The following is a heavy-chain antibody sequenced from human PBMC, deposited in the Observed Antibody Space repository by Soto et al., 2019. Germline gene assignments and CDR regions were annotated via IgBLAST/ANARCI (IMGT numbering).Heavy chain of an antibody. Sequence: SETLSLTCTVSGGSISSGDYYWSWIRQPPGKGLEWIGYIYYSGSTYYNPSLKSRVTISVDTSKNQFSLKLSSVTAADTAVYYCARAPRVDYDPWFDPWGQGTLVTVSS. CDR1: GGSISSGDYY. V-gene: IGHV4-30-4*01. CDR2: IYYSGST. J-gene: IGHJ5*02. D-gene: IGHD3-3*01. CDR3: ARAPRVDYDPWFDP.